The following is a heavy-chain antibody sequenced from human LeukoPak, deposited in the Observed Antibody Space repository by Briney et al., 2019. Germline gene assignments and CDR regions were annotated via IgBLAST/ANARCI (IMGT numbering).Heavy chain of an antibody. CDR2: ISSSSSTI. CDR1: GFTFSSYS. D-gene: IGHD3-22*01. CDR3: ARSDRVDAFDI. J-gene: IGHJ3*02. V-gene: IGHV3-48*04. Sequence: GGSLRLSCAASGFTFSSYSMNWVRQAPGKGLEWVSYISSSSSTIYYADSVKGRFTISRDNAKNSLYLQMNSLRAEDTAVYYCARSDRVDAFDIWGQGTMVTVSS.